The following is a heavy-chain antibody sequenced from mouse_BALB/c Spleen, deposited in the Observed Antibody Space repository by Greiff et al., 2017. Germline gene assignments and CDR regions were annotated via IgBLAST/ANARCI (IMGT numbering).Heavy chain of an antibody. Sequence: VKLMESGPGLVAPSQSLSITCTVSGFSLTSYGVHWVRQPPGKGLEWLGVIWAGGSTNYNSALMSRLSISKDNSKSQVFLKMNSLQTDDTAMYYCARDSGRLGRGFAYWGQGTLVTVSA. CDR1: GFSLTSYG. CDR2: IWAGGST. J-gene: IGHJ3*01. V-gene: IGHV2-9*02. D-gene: IGHD4-1*01. CDR3: ARDSGRLGRGFAY.